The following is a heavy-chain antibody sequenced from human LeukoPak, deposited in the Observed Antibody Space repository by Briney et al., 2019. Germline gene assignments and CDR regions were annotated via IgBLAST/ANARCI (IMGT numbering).Heavy chain of an antibody. CDR3: TVGANYYDRNTAYFIDY. V-gene: IGHV4-38-2*02. CDR2: IYHSGRT. Sequence: PSETLSLTCTVSGYSISSGYYWGWIRQPPGKGLEWIGSIYHSGRTYYNPSLKSRATLSVDTSKNEFSLRLTSVTAADTALYFCTVGANYYDRNTAYFIDYWGQGTLVTVSS. CDR1: GYSISSGYY. J-gene: IGHJ4*02. D-gene: IGHD3-22*01.